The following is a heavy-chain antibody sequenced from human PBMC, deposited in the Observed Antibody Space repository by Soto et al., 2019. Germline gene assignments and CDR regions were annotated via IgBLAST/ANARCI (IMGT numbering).Heavy chain of an antibody. CDR2: ISYDGSNK. CDR3: ARGYSSSSAAFDY. D-gene: IGHD6-13*01. J-gene: IGHJ4*02. Sequence: QVQLVESGGGVVQPGRSLRLSCAASGFTFSSYAMHWVRQAPGKGLERVAVISYDGSNKYYADSVKGRFTISRDNSKNTLYLHVSTLRAEETAVYYCARGYSSSSAAFDYWGQGTLVTVSS. CDR1: GFTFSSYA. V-gene: IGHV3-30-3*01.